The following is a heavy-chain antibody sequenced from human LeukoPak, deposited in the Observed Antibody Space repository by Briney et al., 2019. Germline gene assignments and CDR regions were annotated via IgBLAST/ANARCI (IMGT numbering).Heavy chain of an antibody. D-gene: IGHD6-19*01. V-gene: IGHV3-23*01. CDR1: GFTLSSYE. CDR3: GRSSGWYGVP. Sequence: PGGSLRLSCTVSGFTLSSYEMSWIRQAPGKGLEWVSSIEYSGGSAYYSDSVKGRFTISRDDPENTLFLQLTSLRVDDTAVYYCGRSSGWYGVPWGQGTLVTVTS. CDR2: IEYSGGSA. J-gene: IGHJ5*02.